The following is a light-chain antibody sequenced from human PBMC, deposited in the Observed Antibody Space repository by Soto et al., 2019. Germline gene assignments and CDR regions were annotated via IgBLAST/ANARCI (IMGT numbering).Light chain of an antibody. V-gene: IGLV2-14*03. CDR2: DVN. Sequence: QSVLPRPASVSGSPGQSITNSCTGTSSDVGAYNFVSWYQQHPGKAPKLIIYDVNNRPSEVSNRFSGSKSGNTASLTISGLQAEDEGDYYCSSFTTGVNYVFGIGTKVTVL. CDR3: SSFTTGVNYV. J-gene: IGLJ1*01. CDR1: SSDVGAYNF.